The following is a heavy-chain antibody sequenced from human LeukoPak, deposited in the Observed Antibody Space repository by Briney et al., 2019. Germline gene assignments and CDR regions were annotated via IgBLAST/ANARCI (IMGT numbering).Heavy chain of an antibody. Sequence: GGSLRLSCAASGFTFDDYAMHWVRQAPGKGLEWVSGISWNSGSIGYADSLKGRFTISRDNAKNSLYLQMNSLRAEDTAVYYCARYSSDYTSDYHYYMDVWGKGTTVTVSS. CDR1: GFTFDDYA. D-gene: IGHD3-22*01. V-gene: IGHV3-9*01. CDR2: ISWNSGSI. CDR3: ARYSSDYTSDYHYYMDV. J-gene: IGHJ6*03.